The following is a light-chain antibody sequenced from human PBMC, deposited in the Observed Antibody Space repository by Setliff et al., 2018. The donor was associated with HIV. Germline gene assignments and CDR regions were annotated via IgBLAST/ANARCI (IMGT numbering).Light chain of an antibody. J-gene: IGLJ1*01. CDR3: CSYASYSTYV. CDR2: EGS. CDR1: SSDVGTYNL. Sequence: QSALTQPASVSGSPGQSITISCTGTSSDVGTYNLVSWYQQHPGKAPKLMIYEGSKRPSGVSNRFSGSKSGNTASLTISGLQAEDGADYYCCSYASYSTYVFGSGTKVTVL. V-gene: IGLV2-23*01.